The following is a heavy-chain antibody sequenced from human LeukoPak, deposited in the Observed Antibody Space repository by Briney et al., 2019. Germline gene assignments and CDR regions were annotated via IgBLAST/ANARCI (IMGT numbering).Heavy chain of an antibody. J-gene: IGHJ6*03. CDR2: INPNSDGT. V-gene: IGHV1-2*02. CDR1: GYTFTGYY. Sequence: ASVKVSCKASGYTFTGYYMHWVRQAPGQGLEWMGWINPNSDGTNYAQKFQGRVTMTRDTSISTAYMELSRLRSDDTAVYYCARDGSDIVVVPAAMKSYYYYMDVWGKGTTVTVSS. CDR3: ARDGSDIVVVPAAMKSYYYYMDV. D-gene: IGHD2-2*01.